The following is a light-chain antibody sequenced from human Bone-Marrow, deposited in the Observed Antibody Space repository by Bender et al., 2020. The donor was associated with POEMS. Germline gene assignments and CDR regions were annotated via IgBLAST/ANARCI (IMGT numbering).Light chain of an antibody. CDR1: ALPKQY. CDR3: QSADTDGDSWV. Sequence: YELTQPPSVSVSPGQTATITCSGEALPKQYAFWYQQKPGQAPVLVIYKDTERPSGIPERFSGSSSGTTATLTISGAQIDDEADYYCQSADTDGDSWVFGGGTKLTVL. V-gene: IGLV3-25*02. CDR2: KDT. J-gene: IGLJ3*02.